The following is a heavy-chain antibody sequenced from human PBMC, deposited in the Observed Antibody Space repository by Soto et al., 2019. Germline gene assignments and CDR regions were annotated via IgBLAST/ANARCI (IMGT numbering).Heavy chain of an antibody. J-gene: IGHJ4*02. CDR2: IHGGDSNT. Sequence: GESLKISCKGSGYMFTSYWIGWVRQMPGKGLEWMGIIHGGDSNTRYSPSFDGQVTISTDKSINTAYLQWSSLKASDTAMYYCARRITSSTGWDYWGQGTLVTVSS. V-gene: IGHV5-51*01. CDR1: GYMFTSYW. CDR3: ARRITSSTGWDY. D-gene: IGHD6-19*01.